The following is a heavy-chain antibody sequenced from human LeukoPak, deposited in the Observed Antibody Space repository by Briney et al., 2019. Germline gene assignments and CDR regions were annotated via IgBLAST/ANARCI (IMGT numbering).Heavy chain of an antibody. D-gene: IGHD3-9*01. Sequence: GGSLRLSCAASGFTFSSYGMHWVRQAPGKGLEWVAVIWYDGSNKYYADSVKGRFTISRDNSKNTLYLQMNSLRAEDTAVYYCAIPAYDILTGYPRDYYYGMDVWGQGTTVTVSS. J-gene: IGHJ6*02. CDR1: GFTFSSYG. CDR3: AIPAYDILTGYPRDYYYGMDV. V-gene: IGHV3-33*01. CDR2: IWYDGSNK.